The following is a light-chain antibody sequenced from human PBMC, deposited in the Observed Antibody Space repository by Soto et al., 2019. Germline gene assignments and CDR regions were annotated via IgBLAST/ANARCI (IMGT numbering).Light chain of an antibody. Sequence: DIVMTQSPDSLAVSLGERATINCKSSQSVLYSSNNKNYLAWYQQKPGHPPKLLIYWASIRESGVPDRFSGSGSGTDFTLTISSLQAEDVAVYYCQQYYSVPVTFGGGTKVEIK. J-gene: IGKJ4*01. CDR3: QQYYSVPVT. V-gene: IGKV4-1*01. CDR2: WAS. CDR1: QSVLYSSNNKNY.